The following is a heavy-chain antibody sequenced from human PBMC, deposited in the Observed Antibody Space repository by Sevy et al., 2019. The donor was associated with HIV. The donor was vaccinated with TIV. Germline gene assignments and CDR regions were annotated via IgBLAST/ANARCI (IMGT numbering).Heavy chain of an antibody. CDR3: ASPLPFYYGSGSEEFDY. J-gene: IGHJ4*02. CDR2: ISSSSSTI. CDR1: GLTFSTYS. D-gene: IGHD3-10*01. V-gene: IGHV3-48*01. Sequence: GGSLRLSCAASGLTFSTYSMNWVRQAPGKGLEWVSYISSSSSTIYYADSVKGRFTNSRDNAKNSLYLQMNSLRAEDTAVYYCASPLPFYYGSGSEEFDYWGRGTLVTVSS.